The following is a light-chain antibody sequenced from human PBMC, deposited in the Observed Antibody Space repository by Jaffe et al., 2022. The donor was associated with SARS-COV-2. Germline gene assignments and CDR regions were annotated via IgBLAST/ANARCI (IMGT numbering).Light chain of an antibody. CDR1: QTISSF. J-gene: IGKJ3*01. CDR2: AAS. CDR3: QQSYRTPFS. Sequence: DIQMTQSPSSLSASVGDRVTITCRAGQTISSFLNWYQQKPGKAPKILIYAASSLQSGVPSRFSGSRAGTDFSLNISSLQPEDFATYYCQQSYRTPFSFGPGTKVDIK. V-gene: IGKV1-39*01.